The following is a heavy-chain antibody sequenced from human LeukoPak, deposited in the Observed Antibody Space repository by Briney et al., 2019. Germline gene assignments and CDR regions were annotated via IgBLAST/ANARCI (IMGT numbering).Heavy chain of an antibody. CDR1: GFTFINHA. J-gene: IGHJ6*03. CDR2: ITYDGDKK. Sequence: GGSLRLSCAASGFTFINHAMHWVRQAPGKGLEWVAGITYDGDKKFYPDSVKGRYTISRDNSKKTVFLEMNSLRPEDTAVYYCARGQLQYCDSIDVWSDGTTVTVSS. CDR3: ARGQLQYCDSIDV. D-gene: IGHD2-2*02. V-gene: IGHV3-30*04.